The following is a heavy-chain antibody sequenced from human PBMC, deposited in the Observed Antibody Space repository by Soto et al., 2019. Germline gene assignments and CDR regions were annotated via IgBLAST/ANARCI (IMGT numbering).Heavy chain of an antibody. J-gene: IGHJ4*02. CDR2: MYHGGRT. V-gene: IGHV4-59*01. D-gene: IGHD2-8*01. CDR3: ARDPGYCTNGVCPIFDF. CDR1: GGCISGNY. Sequence: SETLSLTCTVSGGCISGNYGGWILQPPGKGLEWIGHMYHGGRTNYSPSLKSRVTMSLDSSRNQFSLNLSSVTAADTAVYFCARDPGYCTNGVCPIFDFWGQGLLVTVSS.